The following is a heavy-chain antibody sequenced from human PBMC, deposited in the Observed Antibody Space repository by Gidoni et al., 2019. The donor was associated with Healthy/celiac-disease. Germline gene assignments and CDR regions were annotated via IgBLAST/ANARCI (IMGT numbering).Heavy chain of an antibody. CDR1: GFTVSSYA. CDR3: AKVGGSYGGQIFYFDY. CDR2: ISGSGGST. V-gene: IGHV3-23*04. J-gene: IGHJ4*02. D-gene: IGHD1-26*01. Sequence: EVHLVESGGGLVQPGGSLRLSCAASGFTVSSYAMSWVRQAPGKGLGWVSAISGSGGSTYYADSVKGRFTISRDNSKNTLYLQMNSLRAEDTAVYYCAKVGGSYGGQIFYFDYWGQGTLVTVSS.